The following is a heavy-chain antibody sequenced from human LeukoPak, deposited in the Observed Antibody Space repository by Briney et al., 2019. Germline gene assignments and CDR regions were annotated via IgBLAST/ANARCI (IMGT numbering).Heavy chain of an antibody. D-gene: IGHD6-13*01. V-gene: IGHV3-33*01. Sequence: QPGGSLRLSCAASGFTFSSYGMHWVRQAPGKGLEWVAVIWYDGSNKYYADSVKGRFTISRDNSKNTLYLQMNSLRAEDTAVYYCASPRHAAAAGTAEYFQHWGQGTLVTVSS. CDR2: IWYDGSNK. CDR3: ASPRHAAAAGTAEYFQH. CDR1: GFTFSSYG. J-gene: IGHJ1*01.